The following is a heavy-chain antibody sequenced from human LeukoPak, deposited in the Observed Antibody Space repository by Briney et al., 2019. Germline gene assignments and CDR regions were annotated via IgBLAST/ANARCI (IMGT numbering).Heavy chain of an antibody. CDR1: GYTFTGYY. V-gene: IGHV1-2*02. Sequence: GASVKVSCKASGYTFTGYYMHWVRQAPGQGLEWMGWINSNSGGTNYAQKFQGRVTMTRDTSISTVYMELSRLRPDDTAVYYCATTFSGWYGVFDYWGQGTLVTVSS. D-gene: IGHD6-19*01. J-gene: IGHJ4*02. CDR3: ATTFSGWYGVFDY. CDR2: INSNSGGT.